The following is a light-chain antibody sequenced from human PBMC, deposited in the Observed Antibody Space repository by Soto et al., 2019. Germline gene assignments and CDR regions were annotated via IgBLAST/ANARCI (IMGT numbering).Light chain of an antibody. CDR2: DVS. Sequence: QSALTQPASVSGSPGQSITISCTGTSSDVGGYNYVSWYQQHPGKAPKLMIYDVSNRPSGVSNRFSGSKSGNPASLTISGLQAEDEADYYCSSYTSSSTLYVVFGGGTKVTVL. V-gene: IGLV2-14*01. J-gene: IGLJ2*01. CDR3: SSYTSSSTLYVV. CDR1: SSDVGGYNY.